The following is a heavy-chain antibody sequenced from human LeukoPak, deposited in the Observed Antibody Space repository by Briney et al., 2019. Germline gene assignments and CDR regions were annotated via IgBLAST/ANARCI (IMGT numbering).Heavy chain of an antibody. J-gene: IGHJ5*01. CDR3: AKVGTPILTPFGF. Sequence: PGGSLRLSCAASGFTFTTSAMTWVRQAPGRGLEWVSGITDSGSSTYYADSVKGRFIISRDNSKNTLYLQMNSLRAEDTAVYYCAKVGTPILTPFGFWGQGTLVAVSS. D-gene: IGHD4-23*01. CDR2: ITDSGSST. CDR1: GFTFTTSA. V-gene: IGHV3-23*01.